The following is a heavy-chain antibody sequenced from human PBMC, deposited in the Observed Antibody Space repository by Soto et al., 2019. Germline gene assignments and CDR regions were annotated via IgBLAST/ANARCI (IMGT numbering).Heavy chain of an antibody. Sequence: PWGSLRLSCAASGFTFSSYAMSWVRQAPGKGLEWVSAISGSGGSTYYADSVKGRFTISRDNSKNTLYLQMNSLRAEDTAVYYCAKDPSARYYDFWSGYLDYWGQGTLVTVSS. D-gene: IGHD3-3*01. CDR2: ISGSGGST. J-gene: IGHJ4*02. V-gene: IGHV3-23*01. CDR1: GFTFSSYA. CDR3: AKDPSARYYDFWSGYLDY.